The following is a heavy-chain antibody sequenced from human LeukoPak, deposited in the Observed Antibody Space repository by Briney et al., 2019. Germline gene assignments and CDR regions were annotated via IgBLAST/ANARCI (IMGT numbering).Heavy chain of an antibody. CDR3: ARDLGVFGPKSRAFDI. CDR2: INPNSGGK. V-gene: IGHV1-2*02. D-gene: IGHD3-3*01. J-gene: IGHJ3*02. Sequence: EASVKVSCKASAYTFTDYYMHWVRQAPGQGLEWLGWINPNSGGKNYAQKFQGRVTMTRDTSISTAYMELSRLRSDDTAVYYCARDLGVFGPKSRAFDIWGQGTMVTVSS. CDR1: AYTFTDYY.